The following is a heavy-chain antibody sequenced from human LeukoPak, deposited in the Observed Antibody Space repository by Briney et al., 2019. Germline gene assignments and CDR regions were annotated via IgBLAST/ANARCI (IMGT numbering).Heavy chain of an antibody. V-gene: IGHV4-4*02. CDR3: ARASHDYGDYSHFDY. Sequence: SETLSLTCTVSGGSISSSNWWTWVRQPPGKGLEWIGEIYRSGSTNYNPSLKSRVTISVDKSKNQFSLKLSSLTAADTAVYYCARASHDYGDYSHFDYWGQGTLVTVSS. CDR2: IYRSGST. D-gene: IGHD4-17*01. J-gene: IGHJ4*02. CDR1: GGSISSSNW.